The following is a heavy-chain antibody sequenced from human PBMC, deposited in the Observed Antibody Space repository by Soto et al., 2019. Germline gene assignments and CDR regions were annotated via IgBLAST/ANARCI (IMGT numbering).Heavy chain of an antibody. D-gene: IGHD2-2*01. CDR1: GYTFTGYY. Sequence: QVQLVQSGAEVQKPGASVKVSCKASGYTFTGYYMHWVRQAPGQGLEWMGWINPNSGGTNYAQKFQGRVTMTRDTSISTAYMELSRLRSDDTAVYYCASCIDQLCYYYGMDVWGQGTTVTVSS. CDR2: INPNSGGT. CDR3: ASCIDQLCYYYGMDV. V-gene: IGHV1-2*02. J-gene: IGHJ6*02.